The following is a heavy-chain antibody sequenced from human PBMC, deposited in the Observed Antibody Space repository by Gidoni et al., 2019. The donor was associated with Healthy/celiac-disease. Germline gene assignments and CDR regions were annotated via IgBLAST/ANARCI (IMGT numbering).Heavy chain of an antibody. CDR1: GFTFSSSD. J-gene: IGHJ3*02. Sequence: EVQLVESGGGLVQPGGSLRLSCAASGFTFSSSDMHWVRQATGKGLEWVSAIGTAGDTYYPGSVKGRFTISRENAKNSLYLQMNSLRAGDTAVYYCARVPYYYGSGSLWGAFDIWGQGTMVTVSS. V-gene: IGHV3-13*04. D-gene: IGHD3-10*01. CDR3: ARVPYYYGSGSLWGAFDI. CDR2: IGTAGDT.